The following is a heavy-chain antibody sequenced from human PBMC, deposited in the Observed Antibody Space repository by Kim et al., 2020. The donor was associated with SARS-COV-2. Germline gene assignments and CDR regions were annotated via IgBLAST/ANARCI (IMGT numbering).Heavy chain of an antibody. J-gene: IGHJ6*02. CDR1: GFTFSSYA. CDR2: ISGSGGST. V-gene: IGHV3-23*01. CDR3: AKAQDSSGWYQIYYYYYGMDV. Sequence: GGSLRLSCAASGFTFSSYAMSWVRQAPGKGLEWASAISGSGGSTYYADSVKGRFTISRDNSKNTLYLQMNSLRAEDTAVYYCAKAQDSSGWYQIYYYYYGMDVWGQGTTVTVSS. D-gene: IGHD6-19*01.